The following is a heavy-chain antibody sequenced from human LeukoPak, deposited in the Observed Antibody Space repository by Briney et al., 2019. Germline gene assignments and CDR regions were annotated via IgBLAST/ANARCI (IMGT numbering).Heavy chain of an antibody. CDR1: GGSIGSGDYY. V-gene: IGHV4-30-4*01. CDR2: IYYSGST. J-gene: IGHJ4*02. Sequence: PSQTLSLTCTVSGGSIGSGDYYWSWIRQPPGKGLEWIGYIYYSGSTYYNPSLKSRVTISVDMSKNQFSLKLSSVTAADTAVYYCASNCGGDCFSDYWGQGTLVTVSS. D-gene: IGHD2-21*02. CDR3: ASNCGGDCFSDY.